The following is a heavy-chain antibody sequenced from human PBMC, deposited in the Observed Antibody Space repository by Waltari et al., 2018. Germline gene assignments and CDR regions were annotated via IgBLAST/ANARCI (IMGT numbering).Heavy chain of an antibody. CDR2: MNPNSGNT. V-gene: IGHV1-8*01. J-gene: IGHJ6*03. D-gene: IGHD6-13*01. CDR1: GYTFPRYD. CDR3: ARGIASAGRPAGHYYYYMDV. Sequence: QVQLVQSGAEVKKPLASVKVSCKASGYTFPRYDITWVRQATGQGIEWMGWMNPNSGNTGYAKKFQGRITMTRNTSISTAHMELSGLTSEDTAVYYCARGIASAGRPAGHYYYYMDVWGKGTTVTVSS.